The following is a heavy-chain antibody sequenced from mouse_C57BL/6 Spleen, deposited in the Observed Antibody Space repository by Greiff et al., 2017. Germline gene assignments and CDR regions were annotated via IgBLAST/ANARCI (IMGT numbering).Heavy chain of an antibody. J-gene: IGHJ3*01. CDR3: ASPIYYDYASFAY. V-gene: IGHV1-85*01. CDR2: IYPRDGST. D-gene: IGHD2-4*01. Sequence: QVQLQQSGPELVKPGASVKLSCKASGYTFTSYDINWVKQRPGQGLEWIGWIYPRDGSTKYNEKLKGKATLTVDTSASTAYMELPSLTSEDSAVYFCASPIYYDYASFAYWGQGTLVTVSA. CDR1: GYTFTSYD.